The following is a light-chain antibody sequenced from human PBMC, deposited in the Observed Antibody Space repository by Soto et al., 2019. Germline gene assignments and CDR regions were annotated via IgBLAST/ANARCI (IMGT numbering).Light chain of an antibody. Sequence: DIQLTQSPSFLSASVGDRVTITCRTSQDISSYLAWYQQKPGKAPQLLISAASTLQSGVPSRFSGSGSGTEFILNISSLQPEDFATYYCQQLKSYPLSFGGGTKVEI. V-gene: IGKV1-9*01. CDR2: AAS. J-gene: IGKJ4*01. CDR1: QDISSY. CDR3: QQLKSYPLS.